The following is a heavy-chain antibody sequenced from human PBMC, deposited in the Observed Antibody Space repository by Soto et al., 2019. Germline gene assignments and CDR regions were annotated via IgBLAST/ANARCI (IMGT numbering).Heavy chain of an antibody. J-gene: IGHJ4*02. CDR3: ARARGGYNYGPFDY. V-gene: IGHV3-30*04. CDR2: ISYDGRSE. Sequence: PGGSLRLSCAASGFTFSGYTMHWVRQAPGKGLEWVGLISYDGRSEYYGDSVKGRFTISRDNSKNTLYLQMNSLGPEDTAVYYCARARGGYNYGPFDYWGQGTLVTVSS. D-gene: IGHD5-18*01. CDR1: GFTFSGYT.